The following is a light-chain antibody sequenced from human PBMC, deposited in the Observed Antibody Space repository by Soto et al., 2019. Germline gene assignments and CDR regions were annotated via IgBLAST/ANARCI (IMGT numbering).Light chain of an antibody. Sequence: QSVLTQPPSVSGSPGQSVTISCTGTSSDVGSYNRVSWYQQPPGTAPKLMIYEVNNRPSGVPDRFSGSKSGNTASLTISGLQAEDEGDYYCNSYTSSSTYVFGTGTKLTVL. CDR1: SSDVGSYNR. V-gene: IGLV2-18*02. J-gene: IGLJ1*01. CDR2: EVN. CDR3: NSYTSSSTYV.